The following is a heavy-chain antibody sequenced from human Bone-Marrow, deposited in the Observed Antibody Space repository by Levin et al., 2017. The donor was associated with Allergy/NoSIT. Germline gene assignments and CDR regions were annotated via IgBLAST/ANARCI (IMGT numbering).Heavy chain of an antibody. D-gene: IGHD6-19*01. Sequence: GGSLRLSCAASGFTFDDYAMHWVRQAPGKGLEWVSGISWNSGSIGYADSVKGRFTISRDNAKNSLYLQMNSLRAEDTALYYCAKAPIGYSSGWYYFDYWGQGTLVTVSS. CDR2: ISWNSGSI. V-gene: IGHV3-9*01. CDR3: AKAPIGYSSGWYYFDY. J-gene: IGHJ4*02. CDR1: GFTFDDYA.